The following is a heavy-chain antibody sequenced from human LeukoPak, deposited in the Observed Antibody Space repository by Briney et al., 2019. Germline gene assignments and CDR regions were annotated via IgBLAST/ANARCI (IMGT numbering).Heavy chain of an antibody. CDR2: ISSNGGST. Sequence: GGSLRLSCAASGFTFSSYAMHWVRQPPGKGLEYVSAISSNGGSTYYANSVKGRFTISRDNSKNTLYLQIGSLRAEDMAVYYCARGAYDILTGFEYFQHWGQGTLVTVSS. CDR3: ARGAYDILTGFEYFQH. D-gene: IGHD3-9*01. CDR1: GFTFSSYA. V-gene: IGHV3-64*01. J-gene: IGHJ1*01.